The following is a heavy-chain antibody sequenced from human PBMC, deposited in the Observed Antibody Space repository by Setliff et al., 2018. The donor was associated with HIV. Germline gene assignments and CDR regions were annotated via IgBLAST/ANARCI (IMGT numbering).Heavy chain of an antibody. D-gene: IGHD6-13*01. CDR2: IYTSGST. CDR1: GGSINSGSYY. CDR3: ARDRESSSWYYYYYYGMDV. J-gene: IGHJ6*01. Sequence: SETLSLTCTVSGGSINSGSYYWSWIRQPAGKGLEWIGRIYTSGSTNYNPSLKSRVTISVDTSKNQFSLKLSSVTAADTAVYYCARDRESSSWYYYYYYGMDVWG. V-gene: IGHV4-61*02.